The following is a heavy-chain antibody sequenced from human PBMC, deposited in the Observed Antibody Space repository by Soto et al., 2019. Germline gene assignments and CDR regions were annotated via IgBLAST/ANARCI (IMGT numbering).Heavy chain of an antibody. J-gene: IGHJ4*02. D-gene: IGHD2-2*01. V-gene: IGHV3-33*01. Sequence: PGGSLRLSCAASGFTFSSYCMHWVRQAPGKGLEWVAVIWYDGSNKYYADSVKGRFTISRDNAKNSLYLQMNSLRAEDTAVYYCARDTVSGYCSSTSCPVDYWGQGTLVTVSS. CDR2: IWYDGSNK. CDR1: GFTFSSYC. CDR3: ARDTVSGYCSSTSCPVDY.